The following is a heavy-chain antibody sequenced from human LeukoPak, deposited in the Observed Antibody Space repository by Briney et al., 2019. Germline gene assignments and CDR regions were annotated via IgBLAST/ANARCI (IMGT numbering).Heavy chain of an antibody. CDR2: INANGINT. CDR1: GFAFNSYA. J-gene: IGHJ5*02. V-gene: IGHV3-23*01. CDR3: AYPISVGLAVSADCFDP. D-gene: IGHD2-8*01. Sequence: PGGSLRLSCAAYGFAFNSYAMSWVRQAPGKGLQWVSTINANGINTYYADSVRGRFTISRDNSKDTLYLQLNSLRAEDTAIYFCAYPISVGLAVSADCFDPWGQGTLVIVSS.